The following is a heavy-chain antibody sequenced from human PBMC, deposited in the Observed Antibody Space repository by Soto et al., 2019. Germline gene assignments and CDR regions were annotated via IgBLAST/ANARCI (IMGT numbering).Heavy chain of an antibody. D-gene: IGHD1-7*01. CDR3: ARDHRRRPYNWNYSLSWFDP. CDR1: GYTFTGYY. Sequence: ASVKVSCKASGYTFTGYYMHWVRQAPGQGLEWMGWINPNSGGTNYAQKFQGRVTMTRDTSISTAYMELSRLRSDDTAVYYCARDHRRRPYNWNYSLSWFDPWGQGTLVTVSS. J-gene: IGHJ5*02. CDR2: INPNSGGT. V-gene: IGHV1-2*02.